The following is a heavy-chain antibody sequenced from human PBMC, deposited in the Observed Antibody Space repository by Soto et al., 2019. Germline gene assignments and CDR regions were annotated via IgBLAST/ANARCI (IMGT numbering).Heavy chain of an antibody. CDR3: ASSPRGYCSSTSCRELGNYYGMDV. Sequence: GAALKISGKGSGYSFGSYWIGWLRQMTRKGMEWMGIMYPSDSYTNYSPSFQGHVTISADKSISTAYLQWSSLKASDTAMYYCASSPRGYCSSTSCRELGNYYGMDVWGQVTTVTVSS. CDR1: GYSFGSYW. V-gene: IGHV5-10-1*01. J-gene: IGHJ6*02. CDR2: MYPSDSYT. D-gene: IGHD2-2*01.